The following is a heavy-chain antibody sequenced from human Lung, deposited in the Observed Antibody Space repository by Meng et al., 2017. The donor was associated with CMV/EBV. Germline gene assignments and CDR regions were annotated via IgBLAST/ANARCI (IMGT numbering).Heavy chain of an antibody. Sequence: LSLXCAASGFTFSSYEMNWVRQAPGKGLEWVSYISSSGSTIYYADSVKGRFTISRDNAKNSLYVQMNSLRAEDTAVYYCARGFGEPSMDVWGQGTTVTVSS. CDR1: GFTFSSYE. J-gene: IGHJ6*02. CDR3: ARGFGEPSMDV. V-gene: IGHV3-48*03. D-gene: IGHD3-16*01. CDR2: ISSSGSTI.